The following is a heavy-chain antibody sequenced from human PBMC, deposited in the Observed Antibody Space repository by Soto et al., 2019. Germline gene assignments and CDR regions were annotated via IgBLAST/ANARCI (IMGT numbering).Heavy chain of an antibody. CDR2: ISAYNGNT. J-gene: IGHJ5*02. CDR3: ARDLPYSSSWYWFDP. V-gene: IGHV1-18*01. D-gene: IGHD6-13*01. CDR1: GYTFTSYG. Sequence: ASAKVSCKAPGYTFTSYGISWVRQAPGQGLEWLGWISAYNGNTNYAQKLQGRVTMTTDTSTSTAYMELRSLRSDDTAVYYCARDLPYSSSWYWFDPWGQGTLVTVSS.